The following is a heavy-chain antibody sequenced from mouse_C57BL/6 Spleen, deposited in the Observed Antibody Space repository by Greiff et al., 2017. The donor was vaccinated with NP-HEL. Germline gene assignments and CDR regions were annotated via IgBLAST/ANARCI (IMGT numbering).Heavy chain of an antibody. CDR1: GYTFTSYW. D-gene: IGHD2-5*01. Sequence: QVQLQQPGAELVMPGASVKLSCKASGYTFTSYWMHWVKQRPGQGLEWIGEIDPSDSYTNYNQKFKGKSTLTVDKSSSTAYMQLSSLTSEDSAVYYCARGDYSNLGNYWGQGTTLTVSS. CDR3: ARGDYSNLGNY. J-gene: IGHJ2*01. CDR2: IDPSDSYT. V-gene: IGHV1-69*01.